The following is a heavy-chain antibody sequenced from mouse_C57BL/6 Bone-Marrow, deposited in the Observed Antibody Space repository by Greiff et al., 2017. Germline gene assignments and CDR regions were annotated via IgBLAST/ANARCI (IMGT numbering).Heavy chain of an antibody. CDR1: GFNIKDDY. J-gene: IGHJ2*01. Sequence: EVQGVESGAELVRPGASVKLSCTASGFNIKDDYMHWVKQRPEQGLEWIGWIDPENGDTEYASKFQGKATITADTSSNTAYLQLSSLTSEDTAVYYCTPYYDYFDSWGQGTTLTVSS. D-gene: IGHD2-4*01. CDR3: TPYYDYFDS. CDR2: IDPENGDT. V-gene: IGHV14-4*01.